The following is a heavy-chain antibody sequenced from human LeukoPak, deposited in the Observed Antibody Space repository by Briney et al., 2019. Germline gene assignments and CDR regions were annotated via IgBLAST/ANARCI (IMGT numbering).Heavy chain of an antibody. CDR2: IWYDGSNK. Sequence: GGSLRLSCEASGFTFSSYGMHWVRQAPGKGLEWVAVIWYDGSNKYYADSVKGRFTISRDNSKNTLYLQMNSLRAEDTAVYYCARDRAMVVTAYYFDYWGQGTLVTVSS. V-gene: IGHV3-33*01. J-gene: IGHJ4*02. D-gene: IGHD2-21*02. CDR3: ARDRAMVVTAYYFDY. CDR1: GFTFSSYG.